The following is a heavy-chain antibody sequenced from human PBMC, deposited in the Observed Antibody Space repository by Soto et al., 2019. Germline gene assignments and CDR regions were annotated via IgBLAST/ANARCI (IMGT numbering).Heavy chain of an antibody. CDR3: ARDSKWQQWPIGFDY. D-gene: IGHD2-8*01. J-gene: IGHJ4*02. CDR1: GFTFSSYS. CDR2: ISSSSSTI. Sequence: EVQLVESGGGLVQPGGSLRLSCAASGFTFSSYSMNWVRQAPGKGLEWVSYISSSSSTIYYADPVKGRFTISRDNAKNSLYLQMNSLNDEDTAVYYCARDSKWQQWPIGFDYWGQGTLVTVSS. V-gene: IGHV3-48*02.